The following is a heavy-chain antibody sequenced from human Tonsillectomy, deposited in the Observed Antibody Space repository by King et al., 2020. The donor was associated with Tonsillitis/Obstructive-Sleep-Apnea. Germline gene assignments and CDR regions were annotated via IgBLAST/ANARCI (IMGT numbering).Heavy chain of an antibody. J-gene: IGHJ3*02. CDR3: ARDEEVEHNAFDI. V-gene: IGHV3-33*01. CDR1: GFTFSSSG. D-gene: IGHD1/OR15-1a*01. CDR2: IWYDGSSK. Sequence: QLVQSGGGVVQPGRSLRLSCAASGFTFSSSGMHWVRQAPGKGLEWVAVIWYDGSSKYYAESVKGRFTISRDNSKNTLYLQMNSLRAEDTAVYYCARDEEVEHNAFDIWGQGTMVTVSS.